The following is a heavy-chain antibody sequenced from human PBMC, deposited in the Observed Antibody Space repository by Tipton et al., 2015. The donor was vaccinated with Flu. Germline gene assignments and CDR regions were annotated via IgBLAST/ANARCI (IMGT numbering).Heavy chain of an antibody. CDR2: IYHSGST. CDR3: ARRNKLAMVRGAFLNWFDP. CDR1: GGSFSGYY. V-gene: IGHV4-34*01. Sequence: TLSLTCAVYGGSFSGYYWSWIRQPPGKGLEWIGEIYHSGSTNYNPSLKSRVTISVDTSKNQFSLQLRSVTAADTAVYYCARRNKLAMVRGAFLNWFDPWVQGTLPSVSS. D-gene: IGHD3-10*01. J-gene: IGHJ5*02.